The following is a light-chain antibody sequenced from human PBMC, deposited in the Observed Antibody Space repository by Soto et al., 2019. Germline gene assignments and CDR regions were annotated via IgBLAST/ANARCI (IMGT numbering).Light chain of an antibody. Sequence: QAVVTQEPALTVSPGETVTLTCGSSTGAVASDDYPYWFQQKPGQAPRTLIYDTNNKHSWTPARFSGSLLGGKAALTLSGAQPEDEADYYCLLFYTGGRPVFGGGTQLTVL. CDR2: DTN. V-gene: IGLV7-46*01. CDR1: TGAVASDDY. CDR3: LLFYTGGRPV. J-gene: IGLJ7*01.